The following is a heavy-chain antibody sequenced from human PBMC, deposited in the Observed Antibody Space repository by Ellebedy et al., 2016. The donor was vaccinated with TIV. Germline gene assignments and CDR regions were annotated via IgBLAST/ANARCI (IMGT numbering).Heavy chain of an antibody. CDR1: GGFITTSGYH. CDR3: ARFWERGGEIPYY. Sequence: MPSETLSLTCTVSGGFITTSGYHWVSFLQPPGNGLEWIGIGHSSGTTYYNPSLKSRLTISLDTSKNQFSLKLSSVTATDTAVYFWARFWERGGEIPYYWGQGTLVTVSS. CDR2: GHSSGTT. J-gene: IGHJ4*02. V-gene: IGHV4-39*01. D-gene: IGHD3-16*01.